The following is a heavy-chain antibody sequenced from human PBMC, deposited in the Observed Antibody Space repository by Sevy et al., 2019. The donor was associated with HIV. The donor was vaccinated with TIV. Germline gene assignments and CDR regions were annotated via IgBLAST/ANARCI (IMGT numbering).Heavy chain of an antibody. CDR3: ARARNDFWSGSTVHYYYGMDV. V-gene: IGHV3-21*01. CDR1: GFTFSSYS. J-gene: IGHJ6*02. Sequence: GGSLRLSCAASGFTFSSYSMNWVRQAPGKGLEWVSSISSSSSYIYYADSVKGRFTISRDNAKNSLYLQMNSLRAEDTAVYYCARARNDFWSGSTVHYYYGMDVWGQGTTVTVSS. D-gene: IGHD3-3*01. CDR2: ISSSSSYI.